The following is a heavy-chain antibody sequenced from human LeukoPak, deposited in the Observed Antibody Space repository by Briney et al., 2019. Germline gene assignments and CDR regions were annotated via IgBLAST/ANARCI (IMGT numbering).Heavy chain of an antibody. J-gene: IGHJ3*02. V-gene: IGHV1-8*01. CDR3: ARVGTTHDAFDI. CDR2: MNPNSGNT. CDR1: GYTFTSYD. D-gene: IGHD1-7*01. Sequence: ASVKVPCKASGYTFTSYDINWVRQATGQGLEWMGWMNPNSGNTGYAQKFQGRVTMTRNTSISTAYMELSSLRSEDTAVYYCARVGTTHDAFDIWGQGTMVTVSS.